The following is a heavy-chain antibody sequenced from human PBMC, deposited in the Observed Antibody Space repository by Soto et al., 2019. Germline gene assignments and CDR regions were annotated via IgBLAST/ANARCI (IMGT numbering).Heavy chain of an antibody. CDR1: GFSLSTSGMC. CDR3: ARIVTTIFEGGMDV. CDR2: IDWDDDK. Sequence: SGPTLVNPTQTLTLTCTLSGFSLSTSGMCVSWIRQPPGKALEWLALIDWDDDKYYSTSLKTRLTISKDTSKNQVVLTMTNMDPVDTATYYCARIVTTIFEGGMDVWGQGTTVTVSS. D-gene: IGHD3-3*01. J-gene: IGHJ6*02. V-gene: IGHV2-70*01.